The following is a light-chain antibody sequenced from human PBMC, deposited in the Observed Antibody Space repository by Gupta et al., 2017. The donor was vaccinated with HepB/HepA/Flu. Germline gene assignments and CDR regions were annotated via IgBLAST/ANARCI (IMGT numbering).Light chain of an antibody. CDR1: QGIRND. CDR3: LQYHSYPRT. J-gene: IGKJ1*01. CDR2: ATS. V-gene: IGKV1-17*01. Sequence: IQMTQSPSSLSASEGDRVTITCRASQGIRNDLGWCQQKPGIAPKRLIYATSILLSGVPSRFSGSGSGTEFTLTITSLQPEDFATYYCLQYHSYPRTFGQGTKVEIK.